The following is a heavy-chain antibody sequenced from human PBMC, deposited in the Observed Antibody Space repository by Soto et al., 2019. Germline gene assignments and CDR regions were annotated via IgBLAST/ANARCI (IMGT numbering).Heavy chain of an antibody. D-gene: IGHD3-10*01. J-gene: IGHJ4*02. Sequence: AETLSLTCTVSGGSISSSSYYWGWIRQPPGEGLEWIGSTYYGGSTYFHPSLQSRVTMSVDTSKNQFSLKLSSVTAADTAVYYCVRQTSFYYGSANYYNSLFGSWGPGTRVTVCS. CDR1: GGSISSSSYY. V-gene: IGHV4-39*01. CDR3: VRQTSFYYGSANYYNSLFGS. CDR2: TYYGGST.